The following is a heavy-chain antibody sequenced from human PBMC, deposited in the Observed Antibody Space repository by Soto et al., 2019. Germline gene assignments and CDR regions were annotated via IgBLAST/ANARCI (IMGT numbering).Heavy chain of an antibody. V-gene: IGHV4-61*01. D-gene: IGHD6-19*01. CDR3: ARDPTWKNVAVPYYYYGMDV. Sequence: SETLSLTCTVSGGSVSSGSYYWSWIRQPPGKGLEWIGYIYYSGSTNYNPSLKSRVTISVDTSKNQFSLKLSSVTAADTAVYYCARDPTWKNVAVPYYYYGMDVWGQGTTVTVSS. J-gene: IGHJ6*02. CDR1: GGSVSSGSYY. CDR2: IYYSGST.